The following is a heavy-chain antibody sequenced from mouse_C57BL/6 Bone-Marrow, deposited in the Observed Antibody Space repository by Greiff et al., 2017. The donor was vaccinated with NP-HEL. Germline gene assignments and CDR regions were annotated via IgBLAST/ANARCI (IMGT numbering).Heavy chain of an antibody. CDR2: IFPGSGST. D-gene: IGHD2-3*01. Sequence: VQLQQSGPELVRPGASVKISCKAPGYTFTSYWMQWVRQRPGQGLEWIGEIFPGSGSTYYNEKFKGKATLTVDTSSSTAYMQLSSLTSEDSAVYFGSSSMGYYPAWFAYWGQGTLVTVSA. CDR3: SSSMGYYPAWFAY. V-gene: IGHV1-56*01. J-gene: IGHJ3*01. CDR1: GYTFTSYW.